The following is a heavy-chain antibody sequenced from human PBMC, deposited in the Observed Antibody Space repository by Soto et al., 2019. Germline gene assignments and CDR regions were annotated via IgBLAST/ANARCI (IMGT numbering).Heavy chain of an antibody. D-gene: IGHD2-2*01. J-gene: IGHJ3*02. CDR2: IYYSGST. CDR1: GGSISSSSYY. Sequence: SETLSLTCTVSGGSISSSSYYWGWIRQPPGTGLEGIGSIYYSGSTYYNPSLKSRVTISVAKSKDQFSLKLSSVTAADTAVYYCATEGFIVVVPAATEDAFDIWGQGTMVTVSS. V-gene: IGHV4-39*07. CDR3: ATEGFIVVVPAATEDAFDI.